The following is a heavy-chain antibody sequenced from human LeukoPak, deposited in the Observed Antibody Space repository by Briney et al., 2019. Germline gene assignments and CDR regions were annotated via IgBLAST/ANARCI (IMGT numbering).Heavy chain of an antibody. CDR2: ISAYNGNT. CDR3: ASLYSGYDGY. CDR1: GYTFTSYG. D-gene: IGHD5-12*01. V-gene: IGHV1-18*01. J-gene: IGHJ4*02. Sequence: GASVKVSCKASGYTFTSYGISWVRQAPGQGLEWMGWISAYNGNTNYAQKLQGRVTITADKSTSTAYMELSSLRSEDTAVYYCASLYSGYDGYWGQGTLVTVSS.